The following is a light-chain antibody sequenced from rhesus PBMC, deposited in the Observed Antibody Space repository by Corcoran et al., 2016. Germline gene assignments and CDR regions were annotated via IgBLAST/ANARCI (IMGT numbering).Light chain of an antibody. V-gene: IGKV1-25*01. CDR3: QQYNGLPWT. J-gene: IGKJ1*01. Sequence: DIQMTQSPSSVSASVGDRVTITCRASQDITSYLAWYQQKPGKAPHLLIYYVTTLQSGVPSRFSGSGTGTEFTLTISSLQPEDFATYYCQQYNGLPWTFGQGTKVEIK. CDR2: YVT. CDR1: QDITSY.